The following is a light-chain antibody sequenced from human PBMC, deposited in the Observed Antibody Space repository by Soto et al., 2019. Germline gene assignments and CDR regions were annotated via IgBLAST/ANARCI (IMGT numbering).Light chain of an antibody. Sequence: EIELTQSPGTLSLSPGERATLSCRASQSVSSNYFAWYQQKPGQAPRLLIYGASSRATGIPDRFSGSGAGTDFTLTISRREPEDFSAYYCQQYGGSPPWTFGQGTKVEIK. V-gene: IGKV3-20*01. CDR2: GAS. CDR1: QSVSSNY. J-gene: IGKJ1*01. CDR3: QQYGGSPPWT.